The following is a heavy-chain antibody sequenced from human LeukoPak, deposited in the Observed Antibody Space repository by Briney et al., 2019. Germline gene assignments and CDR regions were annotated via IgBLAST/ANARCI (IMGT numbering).Heavy chain of an antibody. CDR1: GGSISSSGYY. CDR3: ARDHVWSSASYFDY. V-gene: IGHV4-39*07. D-gene: IGHD2-2*01. Sequence: SETLSLTCTVSGGSISSSGYYWGWIRQPPGKGLEWIGSMYYSGSTYYNPSLKSRVTISVDTSKNQFSLKLSSVTAADTAAYYCARDHVWSSASYFDYWGQGILVTVSS. CDR2: MYYSGST. J-gene: IGHJ4*02.